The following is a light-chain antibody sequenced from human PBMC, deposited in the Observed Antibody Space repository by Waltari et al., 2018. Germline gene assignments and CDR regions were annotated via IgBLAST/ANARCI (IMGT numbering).Light chain of an antibody. CDR1: QSVGRP. V-gene: IGKV3-20*01. CDR3: QHYVRLPAT. J-gene: IGKJ1*01. Sequence: EIVLTQSPGTLSLSPGARATLSCRASQSVGRPLAWYQLKPAQAPRLLIYGASTRATGTPDRFSGSGSGTDFSLTISRLEPEDFAVYFCQHYVRLPATFGQGTRVEV. CDR2: GAS.